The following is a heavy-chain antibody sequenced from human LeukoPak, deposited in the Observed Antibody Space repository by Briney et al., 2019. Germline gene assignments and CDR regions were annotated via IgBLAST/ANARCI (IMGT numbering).Heavy chain of an antibody. CDR1: GFTFSSYA. Sequence: GGSLRLSCAASGFTFSSYAMHWVRQAPGKGLEWVAVISYDGTNKYYADSVKGRFTISRDNSKNTLYLQMNSLRAEDTAVYYCARGGSGWYFFYWGQGTLVTVSS. J-gene: IGHJ4*02. CDR3: ARGGSGWYFFY. CDR2: ISYDGTNK. D-gene: IGHD6-19*01. V-gene: IGHV3-30*04.